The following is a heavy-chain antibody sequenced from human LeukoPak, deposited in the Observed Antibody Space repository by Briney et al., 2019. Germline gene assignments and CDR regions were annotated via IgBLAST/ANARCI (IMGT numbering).Heavy chain of an antibody. Sequence: GGSLRLSCAASGFTFSTYAMSWVRQAPGKGLEWVSAISGSGGSTYYADSVKGRFTISRDNSKNTLYLQMNSLRAEDTAVYYCAKLDGDFWSGYYTWGQGTLVTVSS. CDR1: GFTFSTYA. J-gene: IGHJ4*02. CDR2: ISGSGGST. D-gene: IGHD3-3*01. CDR3: AKLDGDFWSGYYT. V-gene: IGHV3-23*01.